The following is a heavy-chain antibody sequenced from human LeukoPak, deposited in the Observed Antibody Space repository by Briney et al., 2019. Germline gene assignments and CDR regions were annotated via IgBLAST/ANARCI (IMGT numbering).Heavy chain of an antibody. J-gene: IGHJ4*02. CDR1: GFTFSSYE. Sequence: GGSLRLSCAASGFTFSSYEMNWVRQAPGKGLEWVSYISSSGSTIYYADSVKDRFTISRDNAKNSLYLQMNSLRAEDTAVYYCARDVRDSSGYYYPDYWGQGTLVTVSS. CDR3: ARDVRDSSGYYYPDY. CDR2: ISSSGSTI. V-gene: IGHV3-48*03. D-gene: IGHD3-22*01.